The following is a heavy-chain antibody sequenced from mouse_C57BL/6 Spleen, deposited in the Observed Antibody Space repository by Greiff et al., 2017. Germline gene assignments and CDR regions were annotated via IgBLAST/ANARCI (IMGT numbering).Heavy chain of an antibody. J-gene: IGHJ3*01. CDR2: ISYDGSN. V-gene: IGHV3-6*01. Sequence: ESGPGLVKPSQSLSLTCSVTGYSIPSGYYWNWIRQFPGNKLEWMGYISYDGSNNYNPSLKNRISITRDTSKNQFFLKLNSVTTEDTATYYCAREDYGTTGFAYWGQGTLVTVSA. CDR3: AREDYGTTGFAY. CDR1: GYSIPSGYY. D-gene: IGHD2-1*01.